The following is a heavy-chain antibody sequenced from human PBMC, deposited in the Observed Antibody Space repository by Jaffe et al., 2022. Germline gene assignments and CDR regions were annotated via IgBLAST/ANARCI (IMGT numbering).Heavy chain of an antibody. D-gene: IGHD6-13*01. CDR3: ARDPSSSSWYQSFDI. V-gene: IGHV3-48*03. Sequence: EVQLVESGGGLVQPGGSLRLSCAASGFTFSSYEMNWVRQAPGKGLEWVSYISSSGSTIYYADSVKGRFTISRDNAKNSLYLQMNSLRAEDTAVYYCARDPSSSSWYQSFDIWGQGTMVTVSS. CDR1: GFTFSSYE. CDR2: ISSSGSTI. J-gene: IGHJ3*02.